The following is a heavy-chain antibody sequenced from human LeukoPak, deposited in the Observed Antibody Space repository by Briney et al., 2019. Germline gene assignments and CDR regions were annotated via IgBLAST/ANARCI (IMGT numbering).Heavy chain of an antibody. CDR1: GFTFGDYY. Sequence: TGGSLRLSCAASGFTFGDYYMSWIRQAPGKGLEWVSYISSSSSYTNYADSVKGRFTISGDNAKNSLYLQMNSLRAEDTAVYYCARGRYDSSGYNAFDIWGQGTMVTVSS. CDR3: ARGRYDSSGYNAFDI. J-gene: IGHJ3*02. CDR2: ISSSSSYT. V-gene: IGHV3-11*05. D-gene: IGHD3-22*01.